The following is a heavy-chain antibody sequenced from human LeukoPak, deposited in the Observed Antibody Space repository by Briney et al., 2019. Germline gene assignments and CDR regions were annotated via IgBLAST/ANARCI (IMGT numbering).Heavy chain of an antibody. V-gene: IGHV4-59*13. CDR1: GDSIRSYY. J-gene: IGHJ3*02. CDR3: ARWGPNSSGYAGDGFDI. Sequence: PSQTLSLTCSVSGDSIRSYYWSWIRQSPGKGLEWIVYIYYTGSTNYNPSLKSRVTISVDTSKNQFSLTLSSVTGADTAVYYCARWGPNSSGYAGDGFDIWGQGTMVTVSS. D-gene: IGHD3-22*01. CDR2: IYYTGST.